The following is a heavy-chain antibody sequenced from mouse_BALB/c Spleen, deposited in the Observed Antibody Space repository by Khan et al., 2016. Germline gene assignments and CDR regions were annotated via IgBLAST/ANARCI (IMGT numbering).Heavy chain of an antibody. CDR2: KKTYTGEP. Sequence: QIQLVQSGPELKKPGETVKISCKASGYTFTNYGMNWVKQAPGKGLKGMGWKKTYTGEPTYADEFKGRFAFSWETSASQAYLQFKNLKNEDMATYFFARWRLLDFVCWRQGTTLTVSS. V-gene: IGHV9-1*02. CDR3: ARWRLLDFVC. J-gene: IGHJ2*01. CDR1: GYTFTNYG. D-gene: IGHD1-2*01.